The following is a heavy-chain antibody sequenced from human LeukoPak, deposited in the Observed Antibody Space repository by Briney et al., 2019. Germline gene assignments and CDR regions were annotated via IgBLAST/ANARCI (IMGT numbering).Heavy chain of an antibody. CDR3: ARRGNYDILTGSQGNWFDP. D-gene: IGHD3-9*01. CDR1: GFTFSSYW. CDR2: IKQDGSEK. Sequence: GGSLRLSCAASGFTFSSYWMSWVRQAPGKGLEWVANIKQDGSEKYYVDSVKGRFTISRDNAKSSLYLQMNSLRAEDTAVYYCARRGNYDILTGSQGNWFDPWGQGTLVTVSS. V-gene: IGHV3-7*01. J-gene: IGHJ5*02.